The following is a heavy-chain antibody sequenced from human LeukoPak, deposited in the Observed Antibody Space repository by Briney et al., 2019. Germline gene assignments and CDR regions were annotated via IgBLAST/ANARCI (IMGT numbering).Heavy chain of an antibody. CDR1: GGTFSSYA. Sequence: SVKVSCKASGGTFSSYAISWVRQAPGQGLEWMGGAIPIFGTANYAQKFQRRVTITTDESTSTAYMELSSLRSEDTAVYYCARAVTAGRYYYYMDVWGKGTTVTVSS. CDR3: ARAVTAGRYYYYMDV. CDR2: AIPIFGTA. D-gene: IGHD4-17*01. J-gene: IGHJ6*03. V-gene: IGHV1-69*05.